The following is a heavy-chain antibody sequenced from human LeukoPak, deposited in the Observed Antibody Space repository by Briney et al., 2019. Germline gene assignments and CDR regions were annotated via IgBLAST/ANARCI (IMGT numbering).Heavy chain of an antibody. CDR2: INAGNGNT. CDR3: ARGLTAAAGTGPDY. CDR1: GYTFTSYA. V-gene: IGHV1-3*01. D-gene: IGHD6-13*01. J-gene: IGHJ4*02. Sequence: ASVKVSCKASGYTFTSYAMHWVRQAPGQRLEWMGWINAGNGNTKYSQKFQGRVTITRDTSASTAYMELSSLRSEDTAVYYCARGLTAAAGTGPDYWGQGTLVTVSS.